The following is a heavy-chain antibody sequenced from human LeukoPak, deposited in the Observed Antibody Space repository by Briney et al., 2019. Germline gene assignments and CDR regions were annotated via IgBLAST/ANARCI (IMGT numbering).Heavy chain of an antibody. V-gene: IGHV5-51*04. Sequence: GESLKISCKGSGYSFTSYWIGWVRQMPGKGLEWMGIIYPGDSDTRYSPSFQGQVTISADKPISTAYLQWSSLKASDTAMYYCARIGYCSSTSCYDFDYWGQGTLVTVSS. J-gene: IGHJ4*02. CDR1: GYSFTSYW. D-gene: IGHD2-2*01. CDR2: IYPGDSDT. CDR3: ARIGYCSSTSCYDFDY.